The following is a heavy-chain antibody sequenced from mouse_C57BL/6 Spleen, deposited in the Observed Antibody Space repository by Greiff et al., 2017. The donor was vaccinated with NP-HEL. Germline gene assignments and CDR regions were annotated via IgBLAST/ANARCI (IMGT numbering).Heavy chain of an antibody. CDR2: INPNNGGT. V-gene: IGHV1-18*01. CDR1: GYTFTDYN. Sequence: VQLKQSGPELVKPGASVKIPCKASGYTFTDYNMDWVKQSHGKSLEWIGDINPNNGGTIYNQKFKGKATLTVDKSSSTAYMELRSLTSEDTAVYYCARRAPPLSTVVATDAMDYWGQGTSVTVSS. D-gene: IGHD1-1*01. CDR3: ARRAPPLSTVVATDAMDY. J-gene: IGHJ4*01.